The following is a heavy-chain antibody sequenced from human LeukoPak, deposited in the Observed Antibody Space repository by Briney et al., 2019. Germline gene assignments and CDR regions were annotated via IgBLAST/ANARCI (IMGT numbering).Heavy chain of an antibody. CDR3: ARGRSSDTSPCDR. J-gene: IGHJ2*01. CDR1: GGSISSYY. CDR2: IYTSGNT. Sequence: SETLSLTCTVSGGSISSYYWSWLRQPAGKGLEWIGRIYTSGNTNYNPSLKSRATLSVHTSNSQFSLKVSSVTAADTAVYYCARGRSSDTSPCDRWGRGTLVTVSS. D-gene: IGHD3-16*01. V-gene: IGHV4-4*07.